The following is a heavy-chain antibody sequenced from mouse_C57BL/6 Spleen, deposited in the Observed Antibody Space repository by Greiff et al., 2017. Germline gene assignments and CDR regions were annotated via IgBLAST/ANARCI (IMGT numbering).Heavy chain of an antibody. CDR1: GYTFTRYW. J-gene: IGHJ4*01. Sequence: QVQLQQPGAELVKPGASVKLSCKASGYTFTRYWMHWVKQRPGRGLEWIGRIDPNSGGTKYNEKFKSKATLTVAKPSSSAYMQLSSLTSEDSAVYYCATPLITTVVGAMDYWGQGTSVTVSS. CDR2: IDPNSGGT. CDR3: ATPLITTVVGAMDY. D-gene: IGHD1-1*01. V-gene: IGHV1-72*01.